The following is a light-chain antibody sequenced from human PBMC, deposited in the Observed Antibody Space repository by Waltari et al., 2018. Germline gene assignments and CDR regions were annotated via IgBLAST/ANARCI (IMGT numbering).Light chain of an antibody. V-gene: IGKV3-20*01. CDR3: QHYVRLPVT. J-gene: IGKJ1*01. CDR2: GAS. Sequence: EIVLTQSPDTLSLSPGERATLSCRASQSVGRSLAWYQQKPGQAPRLLIYGASSRATGVPDRFSGSGSGTDFSLTISSLEPEDFAVYFCQHYVRLPVTFGPGTKVEIK. CDR1: QSVGRS.